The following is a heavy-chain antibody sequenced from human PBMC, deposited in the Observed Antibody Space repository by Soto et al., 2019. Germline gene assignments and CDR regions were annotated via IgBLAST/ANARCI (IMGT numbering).Heavy chain of an antibody. CDR1: GGSISSGGYY. V-gene: IGHV4-31*03. D-gene: IGHD3-10*01. Sequence: SETLSLTCTVSGGSISSGGYYWSWIRQHPGKGLEWIGYIYYSGSTYYNPSLKSRVTISVDTSKNQFSLKLSSVTAADTAVYYCARVTMVRTNPFDYWGQGTLVTVSS. CDR2: IYYSGST. J-gene: IGHJ4*02. CDR3: ARVTMVRTNPFDY.